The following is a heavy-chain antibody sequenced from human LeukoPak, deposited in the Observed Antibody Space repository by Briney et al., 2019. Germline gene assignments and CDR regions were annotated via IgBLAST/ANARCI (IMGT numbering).Heavy chain of an antibody. CDR2: INDDGTFT. J-gene: IGHJ4*02. V-gene: IGHV3-74*01. CDR3: AKGGQYYYDSSGYCDY. Sequence: GGSLRLSCAASGFTFSNYWMHWVRQVPGKGLVWVSRINDDGTFTTYADSVKGRFTISRDNSKNTLYLQMNSLRAEDTAVYYCAKGGQYYYDSSGYCDYWGQGTLVTVSS. D-gene: IGHD3-22*01. CDR1: GFTFSNYW.